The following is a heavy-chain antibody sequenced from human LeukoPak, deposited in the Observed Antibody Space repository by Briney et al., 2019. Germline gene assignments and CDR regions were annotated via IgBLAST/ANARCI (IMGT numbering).Heavy chain of an antibody. CDR1: GFTFSSYW. D-gene: IGHD3-10*01. Sequence: GGSLRLSCAASGFTFSSYWMHWVRQAPGKGLVWVSRINSDGSSTIYADSVKGRFTISRDNAKNTLYLQMNSVRAEDTAVYFCARGGVDHYGSGTYYLMYYFDHWGQGALVTVSS. V-gene: IGHV3-74*01. CDR3: ARGGVDHYGSGTYYLMYYFDH. J-gene: IGHJ4*02. CDR2: INSDGSST.